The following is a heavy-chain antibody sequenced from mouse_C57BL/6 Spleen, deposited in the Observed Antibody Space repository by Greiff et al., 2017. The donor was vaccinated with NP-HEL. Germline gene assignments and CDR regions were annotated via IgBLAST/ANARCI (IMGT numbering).Heavy chain of an antibody. V-gene: IGHV1-81*01. J-gene: IGHJ4*01. CDR1: GYTFTSSG. Sequence: QVQLQQSGAELARPGASVKLSCKASGYTFTSSGISWVKQRTGQGLEWIGEIYPRSGNTYYNEKFKSKATLTADKSSSTAYMELRSLTSEDSAVYFCAGNYAMDYWGQGTSVTVSS. CDR3: AGNYAMDY. D-gene: IGHD4-1*01. CDR2: IYPRSGNT.